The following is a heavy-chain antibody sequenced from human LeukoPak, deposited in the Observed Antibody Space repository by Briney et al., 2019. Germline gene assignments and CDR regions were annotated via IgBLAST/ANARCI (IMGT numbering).Heavy chain of an antibody. CDR1: GDSISTTTYY. D-gene: IGHD3-22*01. V-gene: IGHV4-39*07. J-gene: IGHJ4*02. CDR2: FYYSGSP. Sequence: PSETLSLTCTVSGDSISTTTYYWGWIRQPPGKGLEWIGSFYYSGSPYYNPSLKTRVSISLDTSKNQFSLKVTSVTAADTAFYYCARTYDTNGYTSDYWGQGALVTVSS. CDR3: ARTYDTNGYTSDY.